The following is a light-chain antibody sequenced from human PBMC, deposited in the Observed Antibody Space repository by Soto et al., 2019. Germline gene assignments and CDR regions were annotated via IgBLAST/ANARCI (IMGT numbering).Light chain of an antibody. CDR2: AAS. V-gene: IGKV1-27*01. CDR3: LKSNSPSGIT. Sequence: DIQMTQSPSSLSASVGDRVTLTCRASQGISNYLAWYQQKPGKVPKLLIYAASTLQSGVTSRLSGSGSGTDFILTISSLCSVCVATYFCLKSNSPSGITFGQGTRLEIK. CDR1: QGISNY. J-gene: IGKJ5*01.